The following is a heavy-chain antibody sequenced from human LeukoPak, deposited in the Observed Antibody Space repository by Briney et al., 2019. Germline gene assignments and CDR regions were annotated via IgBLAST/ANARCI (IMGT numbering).Heavy chain of an antibody. CDR1: GFTFSSYA. D-gene: IGHD2-21*02. CDR2: ISGSGGST. CDR3: AKAVTVGPDAFDI. V-gene: IGHV3-23*01. Sequence: GGSLRLSCAASGFTFSSYAMSWVRQAPGKGLEWVSAISGSGGSTYYVDSVKGRFTISRDNSKNTLYLQMNSLRAEDTAVYYCAKAVTVGPDAFDIWGQGTMVTVSS. J-gene: IGHJ3*02.